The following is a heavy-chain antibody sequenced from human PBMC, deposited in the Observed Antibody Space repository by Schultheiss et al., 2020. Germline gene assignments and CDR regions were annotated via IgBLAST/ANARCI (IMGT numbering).Heavy chain of an antibody. D-gene: IGHD3-22*01. Sequence: SETLSLTCTVSGGSISSGGYYWSWIRQPPGKGLQWIGYIYYSGSTNYNPSLKSRVTISVDKSKNQFSLKLSSVTAADAATYYCTSSATDSSGYYLDAFWGQGTLVTVAS. J-gene: IGHJ4*02. CDR3: TSSATDSSGYYLDAF. CDR1: GGSISSGGYY. V-gene: IGHV4-61*05. CDR2: IYYSGST.